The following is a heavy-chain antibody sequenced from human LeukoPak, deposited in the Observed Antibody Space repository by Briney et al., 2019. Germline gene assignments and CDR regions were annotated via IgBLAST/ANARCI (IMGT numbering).Heavy chain of an antibody. J-gene: IGHJ6*03. D-gene: IGHD6-13*01. Sequence: ASVKVSCKASGYTFTSYDINWVRQATGQGLKGMGWRNPNSGNTGYAQKFQGRVTMTRNTSISTAYMELSSLRSEDTAVYYCAREESSSGHYYYYMDVWGKGTTVTVSS. CDR1: GYTFTSYD. CDR2: RNPNSGNT. CDR3: AREESSSGHYYYYMDV. V-gene: IGHV1-8*01.